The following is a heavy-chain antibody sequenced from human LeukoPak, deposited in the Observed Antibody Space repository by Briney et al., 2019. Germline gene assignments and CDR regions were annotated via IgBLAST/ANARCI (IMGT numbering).Heavy chain of an antibody. CDR3: GRDPNGNYIGAFEF. CDR1: GFAFSAYA. V-gene: IGHV3-23*01. Sequence: GGSLRLSCTVSGFAFSAYAMTWVHQVPGKGLESVSSQTSNSDHTSYADSVRGRFTMSRDNSKNSLYLQMNNLRAEDTATYYCGRDPNGNYIGAFEFWGQGTFVTVSS. D-gene: IGHD1-7*01. J-gene: IGHJ3*01. CDR2: QTSNSDHT.